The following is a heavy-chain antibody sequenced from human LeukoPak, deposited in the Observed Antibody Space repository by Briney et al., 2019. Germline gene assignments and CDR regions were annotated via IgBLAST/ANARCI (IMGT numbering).Heavy chain of an antibody. Sequence: GGSLRLSCTASGFTFSSYAMSWVRQAPGKGLEWVSAITGTGATTYYADSVKGRFTISRDNSKNTLYLQMNSLRAEDTAVYYCAKDATLIDYDILTGYSGWFDPWGQGTLVTVSS. CDR3: AKDATLIDYDILTGYSGWFDP. J-gene: IGHJ5*02. CDR2: ITGTGATT. V-gene: IGHV3-23*01. D-gene: IGHD3-9*01. CDR1: GFTFSSYA.